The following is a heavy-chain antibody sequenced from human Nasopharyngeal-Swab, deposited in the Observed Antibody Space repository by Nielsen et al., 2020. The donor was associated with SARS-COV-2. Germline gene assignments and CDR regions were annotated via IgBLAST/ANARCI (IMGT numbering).Heavy chain of an antibody. CDR2: IDPSDSYT. D-gene: IGHD3-10*01. CDR3: ARGRGSGRGNWYFDL. Sequence: GESLKISCKGSEYSFTSYWISWVRQMPGKGLEWMGRIDPSDSYTNYSPSFQGHVTISADKSISTAYLQWSSLKASDTAMYYCARGRGSGRGNWYFDLWGRGTLVTVSS. V-gene: IGHV5-10-1*01. CDR1: EYSFTSYW. J-gene: IGHJ2*01.